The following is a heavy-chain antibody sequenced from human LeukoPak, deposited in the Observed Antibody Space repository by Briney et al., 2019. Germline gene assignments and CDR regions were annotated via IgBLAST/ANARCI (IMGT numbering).Heavy chain of an antibody. Sequence: PGGSLRLSCAASGFTFSSYGMHWVRQAPGKGLEWVAVISYDGSNKYYADSVKGRFTISRDNSKNTLYLQMNSLRAEDTAVYYCAKDLGLDDAFDIWGQGTMVTVSS. V-gene: IGHV3-30*18. CDR1: GFTFSSYG. CDR2: ISYDGSNK. D-gene: IGHD1-1*01. CDR3: AKDLGLDDAFDI. J-gene: IGHJ3*02.